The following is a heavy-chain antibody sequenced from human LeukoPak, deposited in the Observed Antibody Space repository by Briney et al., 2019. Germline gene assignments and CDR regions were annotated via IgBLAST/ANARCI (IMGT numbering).Heavy chain of an antibody. CDR3: ARVSGDFWSGYYSHSGFDY. CDR1: GYTFTGYY. Sequence: GASVKVSCKASGYTFTGYYMHWVRQAPGQGLEWMGWINPNSGGTNYAQKFQGRVTMTRDTSISTAYMELSRLRSDDTAVYYCARVSGDFWSGYYSHSGFDYWGQGTLVTVSS. CDR2: INPNSGGT. V-gene: IGHV1-2*02. J-gene: IGHJ4*02. D-gene: IGHD3-3*01.